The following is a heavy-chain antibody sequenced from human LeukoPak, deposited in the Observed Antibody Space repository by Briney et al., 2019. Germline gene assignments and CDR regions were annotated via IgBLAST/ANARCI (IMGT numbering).Heavy chain of an antibody. Sequence: ASVKVSCKASGYTFTSYDINWVRQATGQGLEWMGWMNPNSGNTGYAQKFQGRVTMTRNTSISTAYMELSSLRSEDTAVYYCARPREYSGSYSIDYWGQGTLVTVSS. V-gene: IGHV1-8*01. CDR3: ARPREYSGSYSIDY. J-gene: IGHJ4*02. D-gene: IGHD1-26*01. CDR1: GYTFTSYD. CDR2: MNPNSGNT.